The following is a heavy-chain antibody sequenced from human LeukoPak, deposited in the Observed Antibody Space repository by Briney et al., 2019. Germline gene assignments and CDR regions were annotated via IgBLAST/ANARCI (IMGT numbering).Heavy chain of an antibody. CDR1: GFTFYTYG. V-gene: IGHV3-64*01. CDR2: IGPGGGTT. CDR3: ARGAQLTDY. Sequence: PGGSLRPSCAASGFTFYTYGMHWVRQAPGKGLEYVSGIGPGGGTTYYANSVKGRFTISRDNSKYMLYLQMGSLTTDDMAVYYCARGAQLTDYWGQGTLVTVSS. J-gene: IGHJ4*02. D-gene: IGHD6-13*01.